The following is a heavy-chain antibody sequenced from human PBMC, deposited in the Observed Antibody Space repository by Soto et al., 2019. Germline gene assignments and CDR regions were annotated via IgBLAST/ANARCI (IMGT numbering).Heavy chain of an antibody. J-gene: IGHJ6*02. Sequence: ASVKVSCKASGGTFSSYAISWVRQAPGQGLEWMGGIIPIFGTANYAQKFQGRVTITADESTSTAYMELSSLRSEDTAVYYCARNRGYCTNGVCYTPDYYYYGMDVWGQGTTVTVSS. CDR1: GGTFSSYA. D-gene: IGHD2-8*01. CDR3: ARNRGYCTNGVCYTPDYYYYGMDV. V-gene: IGHV1-69*13. CDR2: IIPIFGTA.